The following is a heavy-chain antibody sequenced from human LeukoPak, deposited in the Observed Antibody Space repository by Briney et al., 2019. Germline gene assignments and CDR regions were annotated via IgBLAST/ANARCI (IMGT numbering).Heavy chain of an antibody. CDR3: ARDPIAVAGPTDY. D-gene: IGHD6-19*01. CDR1: GFTFSSYA. J-gene: IGHJ4*02. Sequence: TGGSLRLSCAASGFTFSSYAMHWVRQAPGKGLEWVAVISYDGSNKYYADSVKGRFTISRDNSKNTLYLQMNSLRAEDTAVYYCARDPIAVAGPTDYWGQGTLVTVSS. V-gene: IGHV3-30-3*01. CDR2: ISYDGSNK.